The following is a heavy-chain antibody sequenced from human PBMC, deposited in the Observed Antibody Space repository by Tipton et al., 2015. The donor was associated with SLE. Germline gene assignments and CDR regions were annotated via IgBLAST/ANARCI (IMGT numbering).Heavy chain of an antibody. Sequence: TLSLTCTVSGGSISSGSYYWSWIRQPAGKGLEWIGYIYHSGSTYYNPSLKSRVTISVDRSKNQFSLKLSSVTAADTAVYYCARGAKGAFDIWGQGTMVTVSS. CDR2: IYHSGST. J-gene: IGHJ3*02. CDR3: ARGAKGAFDI. V-gene: IGHV4-30-2*01. CDR1: GGSISSGSYY.